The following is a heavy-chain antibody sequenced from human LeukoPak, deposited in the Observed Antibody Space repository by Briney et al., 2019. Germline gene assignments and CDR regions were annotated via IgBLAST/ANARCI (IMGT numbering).Heavy chain of an antibody. Sequence: GGSLRLSCAASGFTFSSYSMNWVRQAPGKGLEWVSYISSSSSTIHYADSVKGRFTISRDNAKNSLYLQMNSLRAEDTAVYYCAKDSGWLRFHYWGQGTLVTVSS. D-gene: IGHD5-12*01. CDR2: ISSSSSTI. J-gene: IGHJ4*02. CDR3: AKDSGWLRFHY. V-gene: IGHV3-48*01. CDR1: GFTFSSYS.